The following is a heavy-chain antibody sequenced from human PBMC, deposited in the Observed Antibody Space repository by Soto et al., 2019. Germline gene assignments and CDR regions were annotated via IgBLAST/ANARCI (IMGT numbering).Heavy chain of an antibody. D-gene: IGHD3-16*01. J-gene: IGHJ4*02. CDR2: IITVVDIA. CDR3: ASELTYTDLDYLFDN. CDR1: GGTFNNYT. V-gene: IGHV1-69*02. Sequence: VQLVQSGAEVKKPGSSVKVSCKTSGGTFNNYTINWVRQAPGQGLEWMGRIITVVDIANSALKFRDRVSITTDKATSTAYIELSSLRTEDTSMCYCASELTYTDLDYLFDNRGQGTLVTVSS.